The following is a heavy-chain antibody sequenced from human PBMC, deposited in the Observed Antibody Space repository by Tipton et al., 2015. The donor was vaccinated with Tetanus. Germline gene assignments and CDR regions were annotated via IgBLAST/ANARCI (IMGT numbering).Heavy chain of an antibody. CDR1: GLIFSSYG. D-gene: IGHD2-15*01. Sequence: SLRLSCAASGLIFSSYGIHWVRQAPGKGLEWVAVSWYDGTDKYYADSVKGRFTISRDNSKNTLYLQMNSLRAEDTAVYYCAREADCSGGSCFSGDFDNWGQGTLVTVSS. V-gene: IGHV3-33*01. J-gene: IGHJ4*02. CDR3: AREADCSGGSCFSGDFDN. CDR2: SWYDGTDK.